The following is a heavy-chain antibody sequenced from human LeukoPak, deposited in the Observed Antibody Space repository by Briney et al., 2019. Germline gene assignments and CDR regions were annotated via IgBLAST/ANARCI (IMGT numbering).Heavy chain of an antibody. Sequence: SETLSLTCTVSGGSISSGGYYWSWIRQHPGKGLEWIGYIYYIGGTYYNPSLKSRVTISVDTSKNQFSLKLSSVTAADTAVYYCARLPGNYDFWSGPRAYFDYWGQGTLVNVSS. CDR3: ARLPGNYDFWSGPRAYFDY. CDR2: IYYIGGT. CDR1: GGSISSGGYY. V-gene: IGHV4-31*03. J-gene: IGHJ4*02. D-gene: IGHD3-3*01.